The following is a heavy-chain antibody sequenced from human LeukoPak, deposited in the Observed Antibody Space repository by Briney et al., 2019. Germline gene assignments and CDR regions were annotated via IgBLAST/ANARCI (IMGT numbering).Heavy chain of an antibody. J-gene: IGHJ5*01. V-gene: IGHV3-74*01. CDR1: GFTFSSDF. Sequence: GGSLRLSCVASGFTFSSDFMHWIRQAPGEGLMWVSQISGDETYTNYADSVKGRFTISRDNAKNTLYLQMKSLRDEDTAVYYCVRDWDHFDFDSWGQGTLVTVSS. CDR2: ISGDETYT. CDR3: VRDWDHFDFDS. D-gene: IGHD1-26*01.